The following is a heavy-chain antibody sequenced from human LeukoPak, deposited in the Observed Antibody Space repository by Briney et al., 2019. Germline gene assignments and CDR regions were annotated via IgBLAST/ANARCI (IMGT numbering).Heavy chain of an antibody. CDR3: ARDKKRNSYGHNYCGMDV. CDR1: GFPVNSTY. D-gene: IGHD5-18*01. CDR2: IHSGGST. Sequence: PGGSLRLSCVASGFPVNSTYMNWVRQAPGKGLEWVSVIHSGGSTYYADSVKGRFTISRDTSKNMLYLQMNSLRPEDTALYYCARDKKRNSYGHNYCGMDVWGQGTTVTVSS. V-gene: IGHV3-66*02. J-gene: IGHJ6*02.